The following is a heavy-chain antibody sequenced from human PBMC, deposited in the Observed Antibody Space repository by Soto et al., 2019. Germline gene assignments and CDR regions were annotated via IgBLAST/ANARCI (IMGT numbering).Heavy chain of an antibody. CDR3: AKDRVRAAAGQLDY. V-gene: IGHV3-30*18. D-gene: IGHD6-13*01. Sequence: QVQLVESGGGVVQPGRSLRLSCTASGFMFSTYGMHWVRQAPGKGLEWVGVTSYDGTNKNYADSAKGRFTISRDNAKNTLYLQMSSLRPEDTAVYYCAKDRVRAAAGQLDYWGQGSLVTVSS. CDR2: TSYDGTNK. J-gene: IGHJ4*02. CDR1: GFMFSTYG.